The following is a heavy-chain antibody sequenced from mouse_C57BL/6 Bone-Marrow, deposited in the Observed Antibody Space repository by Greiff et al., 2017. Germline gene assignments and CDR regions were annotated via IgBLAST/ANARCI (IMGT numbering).Heavy chain of an antibody. J-gene: IGHJ4*01. Sequence: VQRVESGAELVRPGASVTLSCKASGYTFTDYEMHWVKQTPVHGLEWIGAIDPETGGTAYNQKFKGKAILTADKSSSTAYMELRSLTSEDSAVYYCTRSGKMVTTILSYAMDYWGQGTSVTVSS. D-gene: IGHD2-2*01. CDR2: IDPETGGT. CDR3: TRSGKMVTTILSYAMDY. V-gene: IGHV1-15*01. CDR1: GYTFTDYE.